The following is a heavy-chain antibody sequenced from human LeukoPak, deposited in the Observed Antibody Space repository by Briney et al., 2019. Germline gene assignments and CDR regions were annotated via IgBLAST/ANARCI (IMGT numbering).Heavy chain of an antibody. J-gene: IGHJ4*02. D-gene: IGHD2-21*01. CDR1: GFTFSSYW. V-gene: IGHV3-7*01. CDR2: IKEDGSEK. CDR3: ASPGPRPVYCGGDCLFDY. Sequence: PGGSLRLSCAASGFTFSSYWMSWVRQAPGKGLEWVANIKEDGSEKYYVDSVKGRFTISRDNAKNSLYLQMNSLRAEDTAVYYCASPGPRPVYCGGDCLFDYWGQGTLVTVSS.